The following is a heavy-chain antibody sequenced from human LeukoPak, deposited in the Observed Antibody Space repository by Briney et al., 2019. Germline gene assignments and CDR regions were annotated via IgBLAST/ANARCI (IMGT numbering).Heavy chain of an antibody. CDR3: ASVEEDGPGSWYDY. Sequence: ASVKVSCKASGYPFNNYDINWVRQATGQGLEWMGWMNPHSGKTGYAQNFQGRVTMTRDTSISTAYMELSSLRSEDTAVYYCASVEEDGPGSWYDYWGQGTLVTVSS. CDR1: GYPFNNYD. V-gene: IGHV1-8*01. J-gene: IGHJ4*02. D-gene: IGHD6-13*01. CDR2: MNPHSGKT.